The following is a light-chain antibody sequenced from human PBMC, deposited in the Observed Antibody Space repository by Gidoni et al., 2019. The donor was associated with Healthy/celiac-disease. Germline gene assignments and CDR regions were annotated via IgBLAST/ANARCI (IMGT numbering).Light chain of an antibody. CDR1: QSVLYNSNNKNY. Sequence: DIVMTQSPDSLAVSLGERDTTNCKSSQSVLYNSNNKNYLAWYQQKPGQAPKLLIYWASTREPGVPDRFSGSGSGTDFTLTISSLQAEDVAVFYCQQYYSTPRTFGQGTKVEIK. CDR2: WAS. J-gene: IGKJ1*01. CDR3: QQYYSTPRT. V-gene: IGKV4-1*01.